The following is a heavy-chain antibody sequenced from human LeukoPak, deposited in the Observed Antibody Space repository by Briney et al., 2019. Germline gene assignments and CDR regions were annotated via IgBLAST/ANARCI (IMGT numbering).Heavy chain of an antibody. CDR1: GGSISGYY. CDR3: ARGALLGSSGYLRTWFDP. Sequence: SETLSLTCTVSGGSISGYYWSWIRQPPGKGLEWIGEINHSGSTNYNPSLKSRVTISVDTSKNQFSLKLSSVTAADTAVYYCARGALLGSSGYLRTWFDPWGQGTLVTVSS. J-gene: IGHJ5*02. CDR2: INHSGST. V-gene: IGHV4-34*01. D-gene: IGHD3-22*01.